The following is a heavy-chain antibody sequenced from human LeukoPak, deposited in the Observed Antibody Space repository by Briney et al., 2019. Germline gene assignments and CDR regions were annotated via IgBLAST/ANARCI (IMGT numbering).Heavy chain of an antibody. J-gene: IGHJ6*03. D-gene: IGHD4-11*01. CDR1: GGPIRSYY. V-gene: IGHV4-59*01. CDR2: IYYSGST. Sequence: SETLSLTCTVSGGPIRSYYWSWIRQSPGTGLEWIGYIYYSGSTNYNPSLKSRATISVDTSKNQFSLKLNSVPAADTAVYYCARIPVPTVTTIYYYMDVWGKGTTVTVSS. CDR3: ARIPVPTVTTIYYYMDV.